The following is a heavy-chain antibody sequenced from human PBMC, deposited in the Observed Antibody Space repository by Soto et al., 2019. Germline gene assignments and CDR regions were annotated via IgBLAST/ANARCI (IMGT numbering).Heavy chain of an antibody. CDR2: INNRGI. CDR1: GVSFSGYY. D-gene: IGHD2-2*01. Sequence: QVQLQQWGADLWKPSDTLSLTCAVSGVSFSGYYWSWIRQPPGKGLEWLGGINNRGIDYNPSLKSRVTMSVDTSTNQFSLKLRSLTAADTAVYYCARDTFCSSTSCRIGNGFAPWGKGTLVTVSS. V-gene: IGHV4-34*01. CDR3: ARDTFCSSTSCRIGNGFAP. J-gene: IGHJ5*02.